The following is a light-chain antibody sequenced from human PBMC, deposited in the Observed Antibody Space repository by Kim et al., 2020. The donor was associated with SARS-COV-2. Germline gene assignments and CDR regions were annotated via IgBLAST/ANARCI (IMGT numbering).Light chain of an antibody. Sequence: SVSPGERATLSCRASQSVSSNLAWYQQKPGQAPRLIIYAASTRATGLPARFSGSGSGTEFTLTISNLQSEDFTVYHCQQYNNWPYTFGQGTKLEI. CDR3: QQYNNWPYT. CDR2: AAS. V-gene: IGKV3-15*01. J-gene: IGKJ2*01. CDR1: QSVSSN.